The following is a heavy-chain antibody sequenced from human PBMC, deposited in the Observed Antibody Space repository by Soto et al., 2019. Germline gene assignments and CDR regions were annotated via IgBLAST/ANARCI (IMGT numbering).Heavy chain of an antibody. CDR3: AGGLGQLVGGDYCYGMAV. CDR2: IIPIFGTA. Sequence: QVQLVQSGAEVKKPGSSVKVSCKASGGTFSSYAISWVRQAPGQGLEWMGGIIPIFGTANYAQKFQGRVTITADESTSRAYRDLSSRRSEDTAVYYCAGGLGQLVGGDYCYGMAVWGQGTTVTVSS. D-gene: IGHD6-6*01. V-gene: IGHV1-69*12. J-gene: IGHJ6*02. CDR1: GGTFSSYA.